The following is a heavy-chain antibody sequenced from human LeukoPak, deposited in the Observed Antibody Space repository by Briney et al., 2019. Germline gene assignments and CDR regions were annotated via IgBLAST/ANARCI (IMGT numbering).Heavy chain of an antibody. V-gene: IGHV3-23*01. CDR1: GFTFSSYA. D-gene: IGHD4-11*01. CDR2: ISGRGDRT. J-gene: IGHJ4*02. Sequence: GGSLRLSCAASGFTFSSYAMAWVRQTPGKGLEWVSGISGRGDRTYYADSVKGRFTISRDNSKNTLSLQMNSLRVEDTAVYYCAKAFFVHSWPAPLDYWGQGTLVAVSS. CDR3: AKAFFVHSWPAPLDY.